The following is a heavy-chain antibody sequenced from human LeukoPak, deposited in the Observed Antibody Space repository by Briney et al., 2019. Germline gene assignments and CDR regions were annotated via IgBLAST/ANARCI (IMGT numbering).Heavy chain of an antibody. CDR3: AKDQYSSGLDYYYYMDV. CDR1: GFTFSSYA. V-gene: IGHV3-23*01. D-gene: IGHD6-19*01. J-gene: IGHJ6*03. CDR2: ISGSGGST. Sequence: PGGSLRLSCAASGFTFSSYAMSWVRQAPGKGLEWVSAISGSGGSTYYADSVKGRFTISRDNSKNTLYLQMNSLRAEDTAVYYCAKDQYSSGLDYYYYMDVWGKGTTVTVSS.